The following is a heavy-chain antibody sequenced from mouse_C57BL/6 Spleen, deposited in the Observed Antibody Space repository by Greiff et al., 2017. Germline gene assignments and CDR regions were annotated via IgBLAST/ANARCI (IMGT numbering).Heavy chain of an antibody. Sequence: QVQLKQPGAELVMPGASVKLSCKASGYTFTSYWMHWVKQRPGQGLEWIGEIDPSDSYTNYNQKFKGKSTLTVDKSSSTAYMQLSSLTSEDSAVYYCARVGGTASYAMDYWGQGTSVTVSS. D-gene: IGHD3-3*01. CDR1: GYTFTSYW. CDR2: IDPSDSYT. J-gene: IGHJ4*01. V-gene: IGHV1-69*01. CDR3: ARVGGTASYAMDY.